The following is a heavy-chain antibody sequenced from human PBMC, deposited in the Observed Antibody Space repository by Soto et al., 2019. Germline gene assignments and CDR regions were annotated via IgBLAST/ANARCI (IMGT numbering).Heavy chain of an antibody. CDR3: AKTTDGWFSAFEI. Sequence: GGSLRLSCVVSGFTVSSTNYMSWVRQAPGKGLEWVSAISGSGTTAYYADSVKGRFIFSRDNPKNTMYLQMNSLRAEDTAVYFCAKTTDGWFSAFEIWGQGTVVTVSS. J-gene: IGHJ3*02. CDR1: GFTVSSTNY. D-gene: IGHD6-19*01. V-gene: IGHV3-23*01. CDR2: ISGSGTTA.